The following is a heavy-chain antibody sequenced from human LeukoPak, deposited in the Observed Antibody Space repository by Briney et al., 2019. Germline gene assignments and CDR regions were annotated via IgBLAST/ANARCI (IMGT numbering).Heavy chain of an antibody. V-gene: IGHV3-30*02. Sequence: PGGSLRLSCAASGFTFSSYGMHWVRQAPGKGLEWVAFIRYDGSNKYYADSVKGRFTISRDNSKNTLYLQMNSLRAEDTAVYYCARELEHYYDSSGPFDYWGQGTLVTVSS. CDR2: IRYDGSNK. J-gene: IGHJ4*02. CDR1: GFTFSSYG. D-gene: IGHD3-22*01. CDR3: ARELEHYYDSSGPFDY.